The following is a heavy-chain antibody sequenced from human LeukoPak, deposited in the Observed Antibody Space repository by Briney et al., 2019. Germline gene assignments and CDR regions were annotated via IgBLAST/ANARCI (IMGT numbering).Heavy chain of an antibody. D-gene: IGHD4-23*01. Sequence: GGSLRLSCAASGFTFSSYAMHWVRQAPGKGLEWVAVISYDGSNKYYADSVKGRFTISRDNSKNTLYLQMNSLRPEDTAVYFCAKGDYGGNSHTFDFWGQGTMVTVSS. CDR3: AKGDYGGNSHTFDF. J-gene: IGHJ3*01. CDR2: ISYDGSNK. V-gene: IGHV3-30-3*01. CDR1: GFTFSSYA.